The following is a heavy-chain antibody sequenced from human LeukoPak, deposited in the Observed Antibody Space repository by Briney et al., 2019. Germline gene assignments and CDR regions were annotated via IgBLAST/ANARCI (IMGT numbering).Heavy chain of an antibody. CDR2: IVVGSGNT. J-gene: IGHJ4*02. Sequence: GASVKVSCKASGFTFTSSAVQWVRQARGQRLEWIGWIVVGSGNTNYAQEFQGRVTLTRDTSTSTLYMELSSLRSEDTAVYYCARVEAASPPYFDNWGQGTLVTVSS. CDR1: GFTFTSSA. CDR3: ARVEAASPPYFDN. V-gene: IGHV1-58*01. D-gene: IGHD2-15*01.